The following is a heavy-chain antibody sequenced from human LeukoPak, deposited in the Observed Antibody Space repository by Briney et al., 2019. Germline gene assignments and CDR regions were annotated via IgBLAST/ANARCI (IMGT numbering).Heavy chain of an antibody. V-gene: IGHV3-23*01. D-gene: IGHD3-22*01. CDR1: GFTFGSYG. CDR3: AIMHGYYDGSGYWVQ. CDR2: ITPNADRT. Sequence: GGSLRLSCAASGFTFGSYGMSWVRQAPGKGLEWVSFITPNADRTSYADSVEGRFTISRDNPRNTLYMQINSLRDEDTAVYYCAIMHGYYDGSGYWVQWGQGTLVTVSS. J-gene: IGHJ1*01.